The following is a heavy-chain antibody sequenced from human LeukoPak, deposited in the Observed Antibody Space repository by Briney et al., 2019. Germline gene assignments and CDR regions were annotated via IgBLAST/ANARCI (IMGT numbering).Heavy chain of an antibody. CDR2: VFPDDPDT. Sequence: GESLKISCQGSGYSFTSYWIGWVRQMPGKGLEWMGIVFPDDPDTRYSPSFQGQVTISADKSVTTAYLQWTSLKASDTAIYYCARLASSGWYSEDAFGIWGQGTMVTVSS. V-gene: IGHV5-51*01. CDR1: GYSFTSYW. CDR3: ARLASSGWYSEDAFGI. J-gene: IGHJ3*02. D-gene: IGHD6-19*01.